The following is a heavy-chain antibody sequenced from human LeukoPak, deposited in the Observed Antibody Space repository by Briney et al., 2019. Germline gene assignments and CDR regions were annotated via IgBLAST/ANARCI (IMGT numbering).Heavy chain of an antibody. V-gene: IGHV3-21*01. CDR2: ISSSSSYI. Sequence: GGSLRLSCAASGFTFSSYGMHWVRQAPGKGLEWVSSISSSSSYIYYADSVKGRFTISRDNAKNSLYLQMNSLRAEDTAVYYCARDESGWYVYWGQGTLVTVSS. CDR1: GFTFSSYG. J-gene: IGHJ4*02. D-gene: IGHD6-19*01. CDR3: ARDESGWYVY.